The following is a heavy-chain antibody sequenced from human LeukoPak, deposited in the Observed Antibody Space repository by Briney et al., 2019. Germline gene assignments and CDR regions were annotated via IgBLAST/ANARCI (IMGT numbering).Heavy chain of an antibody. CDR2: INPRGGST. CDR1: GYTFTSYY. V-gene: IGHV1-46*01. J-gene: IGHJ4*02. Sequence: ASVKVSCKASGYTFTSYYVHWVRQAPGQGLEWMGIINPRGGSTSYAQKFQGRVTMTRDTSTSTVYMELSSMRSEDTAVYYCARFAVHRRLAVNGQFGLDYWGQGTLVTVSS. CDR3: ARFAVHRRLAVNGQFGLDY. D-gene: IGHD6-19*01.